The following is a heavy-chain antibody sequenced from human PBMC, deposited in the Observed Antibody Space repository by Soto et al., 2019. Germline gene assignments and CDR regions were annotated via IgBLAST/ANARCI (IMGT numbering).Heavy chain of an antibody. D-gene: IGHD3-16*01. CDR1: GFTFTRAW. V-gene: IGHV3-15*07. Sequence: GGSLRLSCAASGFTFTRAWLNWVRQAPGKGLEWVGRAKSEINGGAVDYAAPVKGRFTISRDASQNTVYLQMNSLRADDTAVYYCAADLPDWGAYAFDYWGHGTQVTVSS. CDR2: AKSEINGGAV. CDR3: AADLPDWGAYAFDY. J-gene: IGHJ4*01.